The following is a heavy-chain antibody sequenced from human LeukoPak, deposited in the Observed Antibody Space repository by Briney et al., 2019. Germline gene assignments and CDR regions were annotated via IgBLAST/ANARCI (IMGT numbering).Heavy chain of an antibody. CDR2: INSDGSST. Sequence: GGSLRISCAASGFTFSSYWKHWVRQAPGKGLVWVSRINSDGSSTSYADSVKGRFTISRDNAKNTLYLQMNSLRAEDTAVYYCARDRNFYYYGSGSYPGTRWGQGTLVTVSS. CDR3: ARDRNFYYYGSGSYPGTR. J-gene: IGHJ4*02. D-gene: IGHD3-10*01. CDR1: GFTFSSYW. V-gene: IGHV3-74*01.